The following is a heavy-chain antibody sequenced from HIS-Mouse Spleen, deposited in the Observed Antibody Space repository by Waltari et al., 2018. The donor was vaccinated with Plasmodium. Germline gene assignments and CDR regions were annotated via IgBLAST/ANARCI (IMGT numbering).Heavy chain of an antibody. V-gene: IGHV3-73*01. CDR3: TRLSLEAKESN. J-gene: IGHJ4*02. CDR1: GFTFSGSA. Sequence: EVQLVESGGGLVQPGGSLKLSCAASGFTFSGSAMHWVRQASGKGLEGVGRIRSKANSYATAYAASVKGRFTISRDDSKNTAYLQMNSLKTEDTAVYYCTRLSLEAKESNWGQGTLVTVSS. CDR2: IRSKANSYAT.